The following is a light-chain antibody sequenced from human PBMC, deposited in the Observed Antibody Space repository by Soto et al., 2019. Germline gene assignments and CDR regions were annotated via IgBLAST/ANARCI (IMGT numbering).Light chain of an antibody. V-gene: IGKV3-15*01. CDR1: QSVGSN. CDR3: QQYNNWPRT. Sequence: EIVMTQAPATLSWSLGARATLSCRASQSVGSNLAWFQQKPGQARRLLMFAASSRATGFTARFSGSGSGTEFNFTISSLQSEDFGVYYCQQYNNWPRTFGQGTKVEIK. CDR2: AAS. J-gene: IGKJ1*01.